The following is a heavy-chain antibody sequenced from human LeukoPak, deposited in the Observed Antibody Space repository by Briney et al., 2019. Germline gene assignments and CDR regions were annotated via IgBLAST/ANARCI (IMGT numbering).Heavy chain of an antibody. CDR1: GFTFSTYD. V-gene: IGHV3-48*01. CDR3: ARLRYYAMDV. J-gene: IGHJ6*02. CDR2: ISSSSRTI. Sequence: GGSLRLSCAASGFTFSTYDMNWVRQAPGKGLEWVSYISSSSRTISYADSVKGRFTISRDNAKNSLYLQMNSLRAEDRAVYYCARLRYYAMDVWGQGTTVTASS.